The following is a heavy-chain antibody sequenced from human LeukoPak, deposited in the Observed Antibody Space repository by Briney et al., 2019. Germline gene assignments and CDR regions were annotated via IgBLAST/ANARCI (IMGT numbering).Heavy chain of an antibody. CDR3: ARGNYGSGSYYNEGGEWCMNY. J-gene: IGHJ4*02. CDR1: GGSISSYY. Sequence: SETLSLTCTVSGGSISSYYWSWIRQPPGKGLEWIGYIYYSGGTNYNPSLKSRVTISVDTSKNQFSLKLSSVTAADTAVYYCARGNYGSGSYYNEGGEWCMNYWGQGTLVTVSS. CDR2: IYYSGGT. V-gene: IGHV4-59*01. D-gene: IGHD3-10*01.